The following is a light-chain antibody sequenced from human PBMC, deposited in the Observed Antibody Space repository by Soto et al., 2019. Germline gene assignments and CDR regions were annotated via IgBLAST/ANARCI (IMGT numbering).Light chain of an antibody. CDR3: QQRFSAPLT. CDR2: AAS. V-gene: IGKV1-5*02. J-gene: IGKJ4*02. Sequence: LQIAQCPTTLSESVCDRFASICRASQSIYNWLAWYQQKPGKAPKLLIYAASTLQSGVPSRVSGSGSGTEFTLTITSLQPEDFATYYCQQRFSAPLTFGGGTKV. CDR1: QSIYNW.